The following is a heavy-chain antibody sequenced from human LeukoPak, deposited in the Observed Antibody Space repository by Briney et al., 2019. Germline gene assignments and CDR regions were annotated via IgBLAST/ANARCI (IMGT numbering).Heavy chain of an antibody. CDR1: GGSISSGGYY. J-gene: IGHJ3*02. CDR2: IYHSGST. V-gene: IGHV4-30-2*01. D-gene: IGHD6-19*01. CDR3: ASLLVAEGNRVGAFDI. Sequence: SETLSLTCTVSGGSISSGGYYWSWIRQPPGKGLEWIGYIYHSGSTYYNPSLKSRVTISVDRSKNQFSLKLSSVTAADTAVYYCASLLVAEGNRVGAFDIWGQGTMVTVSS.